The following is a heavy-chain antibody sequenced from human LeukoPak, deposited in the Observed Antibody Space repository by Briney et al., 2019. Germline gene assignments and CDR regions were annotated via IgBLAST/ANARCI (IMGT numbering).Heavy chain of an antibody. D-gene: IGHD4-11*01. CDR1: GFTFSSYS. CDR3: ARDLSSNYDGWFDP. CDR2: ISSSSSYI. Sequence: PGGSLRLSCAASGFTFSSYSMNWVRQAPGKGLEWVSSISSSSSYIYYADSVKGRFTISRDNAKNSLYLQMNSLRAEDTAVYYCARDLSSNYDGWFDPWGQGTLVTIPS. V-gene: IGHV3-21*01. J-gene: IGHJ5*02.